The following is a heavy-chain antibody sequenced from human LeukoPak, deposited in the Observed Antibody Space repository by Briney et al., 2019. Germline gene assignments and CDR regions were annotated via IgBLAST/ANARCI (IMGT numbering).Heavy chain of an antibody. CDR1: GFTFSNFA. V-gene: IGHV3-30-3*01. D-gene: IGHD3-16*02. Sequence: GGSLRLSCAASGFTFSNFAMHWVRQAPGKGLEWVAVISYDGTNKYYIDSVKGRFTISRDNSKNTVYLQMNSLRAEDTAVYYCARDSYLLGSYYDYVWGSYPSDAFDIWGQGTMVTVSS. J-gene: IGHJ3*02. CDR3: ARDSYLLGSYYDYVWGSYPSDAFDI. CDR2: ISYDGTNK.